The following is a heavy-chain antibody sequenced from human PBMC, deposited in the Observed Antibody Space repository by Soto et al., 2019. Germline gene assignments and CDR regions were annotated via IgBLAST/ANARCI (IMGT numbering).Heavy chain of an antibody. J-gene: IGHJ6*02. Sequence: ASVKVSCKASGYTFTSYGIAWVRQAPGQGPEWMGWISSNSLKANNAQKCEGRVTMTSDTSTNTAFLELRSLRSDDTAVYYCARNTFSHYYGMDVWGQGTSVTVSS. CDR1: GYTFTSYG. CDR2: ISSNSLKA. V-gene: IGHV1-18*01. D-gene: IGHD5-18*01. CDR3: ARNTFSHYYGMDV.